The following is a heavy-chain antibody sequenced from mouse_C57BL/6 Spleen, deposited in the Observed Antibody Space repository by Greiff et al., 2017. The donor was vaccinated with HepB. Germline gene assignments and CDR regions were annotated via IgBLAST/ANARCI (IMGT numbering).Heavy chain of an antibody. CDR3: AYYDYDEAEFAY. J-gene: IGHJ3*01. CDR1: GYTFTSYG. Sequence: VQLQQSGAELARPGASVKLSCKASGYTFTSYGISWVKQRTGQGLEWIGEIYPRSGNTYYNEKFKGKATLTADKSSSTAYMELRSLTSEDSAVYFCAYYDYDEAEFAYWGQGTLVTVSA. D-gene: IGHD2-4*01. CDR2: IYPRSGNT. V-gene: IGHV1-81*01.